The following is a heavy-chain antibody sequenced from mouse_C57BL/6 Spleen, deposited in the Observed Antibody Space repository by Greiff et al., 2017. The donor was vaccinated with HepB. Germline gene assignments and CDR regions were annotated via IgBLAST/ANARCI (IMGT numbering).Heavy chain of an antibody. Sequence: VTLKVSGPELVKPGASVKISCKASGYSFTGYYMHWVKQSHGNILDWIGYIYPYNGVSSYNQKFKGKATLTVDKSSSTAYMELRSLTSEDSAVYYCARSEGFFGSSWNYWGQGTTLTVSS. D-gene: IGHD1-1*01. CDR3: ARSEGFFGSSWNY. CDR1: GYSFTGYY. V-gene: IGHV1-31*01. J-gene: IGHJ2*01. CDR2: IYPYNGVS.